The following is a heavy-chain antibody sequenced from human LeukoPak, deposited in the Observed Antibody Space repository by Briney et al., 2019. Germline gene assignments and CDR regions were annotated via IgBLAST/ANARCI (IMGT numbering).Heavy chain of an antibody. CDR3: ASLYSSGWLYYFDY. CDR1: GYSISSGYY. V-gene: IGHV4-38-2*02. CDR2: SGST. J-gene: IGHJ4*02. Sequence: SETLSLTCTVSGYSISSGYYWGWIRQPPGKGLEWIGSGSTYYNPSLKSRVTISVDTSKNQYSLKLSSVTAADAAVYYCASLYSSGWLYYFDYWGQGTLVTVSS. D-gene: IGHD6-19*01.